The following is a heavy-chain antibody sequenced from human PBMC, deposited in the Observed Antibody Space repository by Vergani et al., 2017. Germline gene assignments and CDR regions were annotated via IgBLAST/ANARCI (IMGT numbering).Heavy chain of an antibody. Sequence: QVQLQESGPGLVKPSQTLSLTCTVSGGSISSGSYYWSWIRQPAGKGLEWIGRIYTSGSTNYNPSLKSRVTISVDTSKNQFSLKLSSVTAADTAVYYCARVDVEYWSSTSCYGAFDIWGQGTMVTVSS. CDR3: ARVDVEYWSSTSCYGAFDI. CDR2: IYTSGST. J-gene: IGHJ3*02. V-gene: IGHV4-61*02. D-gene: IGHD2-2*01. CDR1: GGSISSGSYY.